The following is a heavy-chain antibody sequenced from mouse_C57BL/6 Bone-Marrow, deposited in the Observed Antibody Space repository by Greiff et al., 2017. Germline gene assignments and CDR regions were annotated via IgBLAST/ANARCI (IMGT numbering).Heavy chain of an antibody. CDR3: ARVYYDYEFYAMDY. CDR2: ISDGGSYT. CDR1: GFTFSSYA. Sequence: EVKLVESGGGLVKPGGSLKLSCAASGFTFSSYAMSWVRQTPEKRLEWVATISDGGSYTYYPDNVKGRFTISRDNAKNNLYLQMSHLKSEDTAMYYCARVYYDYEFYAMDYWGQGTSVTGSS. D-gene: IGHD2-4*01. V-gene: IGHV5-4*03. J-gene: IGHJ4*01.